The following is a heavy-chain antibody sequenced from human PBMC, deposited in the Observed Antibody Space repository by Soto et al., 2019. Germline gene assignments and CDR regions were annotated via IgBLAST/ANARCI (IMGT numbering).Heavy chain of an antibody. V-gene: IGHV3-30*04. CDR1: GFTFSRYA. CDR3: ARQILGAAGLNSPFDY. Sequence: QVQLVESGGGVVQPGGSLRLSCAASGFTFSRYAMHWVRQAPGKGLEWLAILSYDGVNNYYADSVKGRFTISRDNSKSNLDLIMNNLKPDDAAVYYCARQILGAAGLNSPFDYWGQGTLVSLSS. D-gene: IGHD6-13*01. J-gene: IGHJ4*02. CDR2: LSYDGVNN.